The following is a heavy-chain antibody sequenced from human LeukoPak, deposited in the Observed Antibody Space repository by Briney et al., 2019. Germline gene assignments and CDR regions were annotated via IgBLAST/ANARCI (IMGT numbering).Heavy chain of an antibody. V-gene: IGHV1-69-2*01. Sequence: ASVKVSCKVSGYTFTDYYMHWVQQAPGKGLEWMGLVDPEDGETIYAEKFQGRVTITADTSTDTAYMELSSLRSEDTAVYYRATMGYDSSGYHFDYWGQGTLVTVSS. CDR1: GYTFTDYY. D-gene: IGHD3-22*01. J-gene: IGHJ4*02. CDR3: ATMGYDSSGYHFDY. CDR2: VDPEDGET.